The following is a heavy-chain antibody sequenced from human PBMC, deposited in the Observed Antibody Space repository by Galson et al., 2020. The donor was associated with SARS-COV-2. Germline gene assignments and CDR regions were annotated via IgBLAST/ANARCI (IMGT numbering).Heavy chain of an antibody. J-gene: IGHJ6*02. Sequence: TGGSLRLSCAASGFTFSSYAMSWVRQAPGKGLEWVSAISGSGGSTYYADSVKGRFTISRDNSKNTLYLQMNSLRAEDTAVYYCAKDKFIRSQLLPYGMDVWGQGTTVTVSS. V-gene: IGHV3-23*01. CDR2: ISGSGGST. CDR3: AKDKFIRSQLLPYGMDV. D-gene: IGHD2-2*01. CDR1: GFTFSSYA.